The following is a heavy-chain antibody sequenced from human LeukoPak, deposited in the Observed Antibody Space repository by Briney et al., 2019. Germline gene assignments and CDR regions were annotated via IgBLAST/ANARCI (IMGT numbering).Heavy chain of an antibody. CDR3: AKVFSGENDY. CDR1: GFTFSSYG. V-gene: IGHV3-30*18. J-gene: IGHJ4*02. Sequence: GGSLRLSCAASGFTFSSYGMHWVRQAPGKGLEWVAVISYDGSNKYYADSVKGRFTISRDNSKNTLYLQMNSLRAEDTAVYYCAKVFSGENDYWGQGTLVTVSS. D-gene: IGHD3-10*01. CDR2: ISYDGSNK.